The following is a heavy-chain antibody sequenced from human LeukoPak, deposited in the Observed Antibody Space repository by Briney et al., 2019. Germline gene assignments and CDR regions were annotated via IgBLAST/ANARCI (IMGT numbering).Heavy chain of an antibody. CDR1: GFIFSSYD. D-gene: IGHD2-15*01. Sequence: GGSLRLSCVASGFIFSSYDIHWVRQAPGKGLEWVAFIRFDGSNGYYTDSVKGRFTISRDNSKNTLYLHMSSLRTEDTAVYYCARVFRGYSFDYWGQGTLVTVSS. J-gene: IGHJ4*02. CDR3: ARVFRGYSFDY. CDR2: IRFDGSNG. V-gene: IGHV3-30*02.